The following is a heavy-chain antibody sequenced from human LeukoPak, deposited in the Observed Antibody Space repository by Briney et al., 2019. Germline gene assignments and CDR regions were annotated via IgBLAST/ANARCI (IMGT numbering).Heavy chain of an antibody. D-gene: IGHD6-13*01. CDR3: AKVDQKAGYTSSWYGDFDY. V-gene: IGHV3-23*01. CDR1: GFTFSSYT. CDR2: ISGSGGST. Sequence: PGGSLRLSCAASGFTFSSYTMSWVRQAPGKGLEWVSAISGSGGSTYYADSVKGRFTISRDNSKNTLYLQMNSLRAGDTAVYYCAKVDQKAGYTSSWYGDFDYWGQGTLVTVSS. J-gene: IGHJ4*02.